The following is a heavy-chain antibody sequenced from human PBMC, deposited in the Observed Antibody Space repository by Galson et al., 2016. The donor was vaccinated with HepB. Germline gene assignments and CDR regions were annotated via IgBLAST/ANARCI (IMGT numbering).Heavy chain of an antibody. D-gene: IGHD5-24*01. V-gene: IGHV3-74*01. Sequence: SLRLSCAASGFTFSSHWMHWVRQAPGKGLVWVSVINSDASTTIYADSVKGRFTISRDNAKNTLYLQMNSLRVEDTAVYYCSRGPAGMVTIGDCWGQGDLVTVSS. CDR3: SRGPAGMVTIGDC. J-gene: IGHJ4*02. CDR1: GFTFSSHW. CDR2: INSDASTT.